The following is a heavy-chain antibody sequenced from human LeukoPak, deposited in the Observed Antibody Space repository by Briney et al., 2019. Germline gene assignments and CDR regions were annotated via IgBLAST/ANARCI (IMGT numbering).Heavy chain of an antibody. CDR2: IYYSGST. J-gene: IGHJ4*02. Sequence: KPSETLSLTCIVSGGPISSSNYYWGWIRQPPGKGLEWIGSIYYSGSTSYNPSLKSRVTISVDTSKNQFSLKLSSVTAADMAVYYCARNFSSGWFDYWGQGTLVTVSS. CDR3: ARNFSSGWFDY. V-gene: IGHV4-39*07. D-gene: IGHD6-19*01. CDR1: GGPISSSNYY.